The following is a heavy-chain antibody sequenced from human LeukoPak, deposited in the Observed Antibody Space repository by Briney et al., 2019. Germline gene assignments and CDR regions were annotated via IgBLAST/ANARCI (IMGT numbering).Heavy chain of an antibody. D-gene: IGHD5-18*01. V-gene: IGHV3-53*01. J-gene: IGHJ4*02. CDR1: GFTVSSNY. CDR2: IYSGGST. Sequence: GGSLRLSCAASGFTVSSNYMSWVRQAPGKGLEWVSVIYSGGSTNYADSVKGRFTISRDNSKNTLYLQMHSLRAEDTAVYYCARVWYSYGRGGYYFDYWGQGTLVTVSS. CDR3: ARVWYSYGRGGYYFDY.